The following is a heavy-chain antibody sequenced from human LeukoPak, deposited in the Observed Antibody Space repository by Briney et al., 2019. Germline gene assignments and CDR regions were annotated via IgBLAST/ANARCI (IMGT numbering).Heavy chain of an antibody. Sequence: GGSLRLTCAASGFTFSSYSMNWVRQAPGKGLEWVSSISSSSSYIYYADSVKGRFTISRDNAKNSLYLQMNSLRAEDTAVYYCARSGYGDSTDAFDIWGQGTMVTVSS. V-gene: IGHV3-21*01. D-gene: IGHD4-17*01. J-gene: IGHJ3*02. CDR3: ARSGYGDSTDAFDI. CDR1: GFTFSSYS. CDR2: ISSSSSYI.